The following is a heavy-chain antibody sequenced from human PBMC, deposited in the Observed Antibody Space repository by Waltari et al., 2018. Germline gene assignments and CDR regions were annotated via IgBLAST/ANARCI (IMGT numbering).Heavy chain of an antibody. V-gene: IGHV3-53*01. CDR3: ARGPGIAVEFDY. J-gene: IGHJ4*02. CDR2: SYSGGST. CDR1: GFPVSSNN. D-gene: IGHD6-19*01. Sequence: EVQLVESGGGLIQPGGSLILSCAASGFPVSSNNMSWVRQAPGKGLEWVSVSYSGGSTYYADSVKGRFTISRDNSKNTLYLQMNSLRAEDTAVYYCARGPGIAVEFDYWGQGTLVTVSS.